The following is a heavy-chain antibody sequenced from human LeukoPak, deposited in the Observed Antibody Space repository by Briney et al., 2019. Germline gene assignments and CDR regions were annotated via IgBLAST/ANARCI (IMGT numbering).Heavy chain of an antibody. Sequence: PGGSLRLSCAASGFTFSSYSMNWVRQAPGKGLEWVSSISSSSYIYYADSVKGRFTISRDNAKNSLYLQMNSLRAEDTAVYYCARDYGSGITIFGVVPTAVDYWGQGTLVTVSS. CDR1: GFTFSSYS. CDR3: ARDYGSGITIFGVVPTAVDY. CDR2: ISSSSYI. V-gene: IGHV3-21*01. D-gene: IGHD3-3*01. J-gene: IGHJ4*02.